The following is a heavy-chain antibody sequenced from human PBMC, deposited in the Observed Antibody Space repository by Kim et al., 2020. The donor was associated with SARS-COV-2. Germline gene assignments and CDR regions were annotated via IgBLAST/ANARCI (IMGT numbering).Heavy chain of an antibody. CDR2: SYHSGST. CDR1: GGSISSSNW. V-gene: IGHV4-4*02. D-gene: IGHD6-19*01. Sequence: SETLSLTCAVSGGSISSSNWWSWGRQPPGKGLGWIGKSYHSGSTNYNPSLKSRVTISVDKSKNQFSLKLSSVTAADTAVYYCARSIGLVAVAHDGMDVWGQGTTVAVSS. CDR3: ARSIGLVAVAHDGMDV. J-gene: IGHJ6*02.